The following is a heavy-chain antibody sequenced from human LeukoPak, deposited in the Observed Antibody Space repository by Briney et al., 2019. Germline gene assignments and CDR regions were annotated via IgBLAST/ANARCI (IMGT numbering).Heavy chain of an antibody. CDR2: MNPNSGNT. CDR3: AREVVAATIDY. CDR1: GYTFTSYD. Sequence: ASVKVSCKASGYTFTSYDINWVRQATGQGLEWMGWMNPNSGNTGYAQKFQGRVTMTTDTSTSTAYMELRSLRSDDTAVYYCAREVVAATIDYWGQGTLVTVSS. V-gene: IGHV1-8*01. J-gene: IGHJ4*02. D-gene: IGHD2-15*01.